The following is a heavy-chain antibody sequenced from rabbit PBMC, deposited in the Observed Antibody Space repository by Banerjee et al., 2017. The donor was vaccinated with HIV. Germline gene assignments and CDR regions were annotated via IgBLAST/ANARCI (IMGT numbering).Heavy chain of an antibody. J-gene: IGHJ4*01. CDR2: IYAGSSGNT. Sequence: WVRQAPGKGLEWIACIYAGSSGNTYYASWAKGRFTISKTSSTTVTLQLNSLTAADTATYFCARQGGYIYGDAVFTVTRDLWGPGTLVTVS. CDR3: ARQGGYIYGDAVFTVTRDL. V-gene: IGHV1S40*01. D-gene: IGHD6-1*01.